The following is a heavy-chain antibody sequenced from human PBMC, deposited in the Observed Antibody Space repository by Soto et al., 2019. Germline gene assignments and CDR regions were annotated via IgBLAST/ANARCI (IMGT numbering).Heavy chain of an antibody. J-gene: IGHJ5*02. CDR3: ARGVLPPSFHGLDP. V-gene: IGHV3-66*01. CDR1: GFTVSSNH. D-gene: IGHD2-15*01. CDR2: IYSGGGT. Sequence: EVQVVESGGGLVQPGGSLRLSCEASGFTVSSNHMNWVRQAPGKGLEWVSVIYSGGGTYYAKSVKGRFTISRDNSENTVYLQMNSLRAEDTAVYYCARGVLPPSFHGLDPWGQGTLVNVSS.